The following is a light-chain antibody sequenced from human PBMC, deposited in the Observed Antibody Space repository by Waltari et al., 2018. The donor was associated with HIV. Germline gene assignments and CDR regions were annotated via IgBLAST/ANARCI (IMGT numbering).Light chain of an antibody. CDR1: KLGDKF. Sequence: SYELTQPPSVSVSPRQTASITCSGDKLGDKFASWYQQKPGQSPVLVIYQDTKRPSGIPERFSGSNSGNTATLTISGTQAMDEADYYCQAWDSSRVVFGGGTKLTV. V-gene: IGLV3-1*01. J-gene: IGLJ2*01. CDR3: QAWDSSRVV. CDR2: QDT.